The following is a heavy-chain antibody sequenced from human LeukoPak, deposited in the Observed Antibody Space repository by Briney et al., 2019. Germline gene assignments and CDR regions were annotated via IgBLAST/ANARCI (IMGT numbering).Heavy chain of an antibody. CDR2: IHYSGST. CDR1: GGSISSYY. J-gene: IGHJ4*02. CDR3: ARASRWAGPAAPFDY. Sequence: SSETLSLTCTVSGGSISSYYWSWIRQPPGKGLEWIGYIHYSGSTHYNPSLKSRVTISVDTSKNQVPLKLRSVTAADTAVYYCARASRWAGPAAPFDYWGQGTLVTVSS. V-gene: IGHV4-59*01. D-gene: IGHD6-19*01.